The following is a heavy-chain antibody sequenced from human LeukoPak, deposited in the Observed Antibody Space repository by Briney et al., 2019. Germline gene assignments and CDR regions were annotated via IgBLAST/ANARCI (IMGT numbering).Heavy chain of an antibody. V-gene: IGHV1-8*01. CDR1: GYTFTSYD. J-gene: IGHJ4*02. Sequence: GASVKVSCKASGYTFTSYDINWVRQATGQGLEWMGWMNPNRGNTGYAQKFQGRVTMTRNTSISTAYMELSSLRSEDTAVYYCARGSKAAAGPFDYWGQGTLVTVSS. CDR2: MNPNRGNT. CDR3: ARGSKAAAGPFDY. D-gene: IGHD6-13*01.